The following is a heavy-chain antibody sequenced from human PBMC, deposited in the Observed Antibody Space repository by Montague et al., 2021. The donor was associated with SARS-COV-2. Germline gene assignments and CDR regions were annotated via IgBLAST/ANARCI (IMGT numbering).Heavy chain of an antibody. J-gene: IGHJ3*02. CDR2: ISYDGSNK. CDR3: ARVGYGSGSYWAFDI. CDR1: GFTFSSYA. D-gene: IGHD3-10*01. Sequence: FRRLSWAASGFTFSSYAMHWVRQAPGKGLEWVAVISYDGSNKFYADSVKGRFTISRDNSKNTLYLQMNSLRADDTAVYYCARVGYGSGSYWAFDIWGQGTMVTVSS. V-gene: IGHV3-30-3*01.